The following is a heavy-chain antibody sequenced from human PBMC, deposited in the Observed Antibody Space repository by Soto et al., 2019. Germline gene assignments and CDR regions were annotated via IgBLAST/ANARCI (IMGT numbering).Heavy chain of an antibody. Sequence: EVQLVESGGGLVQPGGSLRLSCAASGFTVSSNYMSWVRQAPGKGLEWVSVIYSGGSTYYADSVKGRFTISRDNSKNTLXXQMNSLRAEDTAVYYCARDPRGYGDYRDYYYGMDVWGQGTTVTVSS. D-gene: IGHD4-17*01. CDR1: GFTVSSNY. J-gene: IGHJ6*02. V-gene: IGHV3-66*01. CDR3: ARDPRGYGDYRDYYYGMDV. CDR2: IYSGGST.